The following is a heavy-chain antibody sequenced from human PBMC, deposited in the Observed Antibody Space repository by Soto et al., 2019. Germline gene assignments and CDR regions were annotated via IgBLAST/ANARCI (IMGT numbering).Heavy chain of an antibody. CDR3: ARAYDFWSGYYGWFDP. J-gene: IGHJ5*02. CDR1: GGSISSYY. V-gene: IGHV4-59*01. CDR2: IYYSGST. Sequence: SQTLSLTCTVSGGSISSYYWSWIRQPPGKGLEWIGYIYYSGSTNYNPSLKSRVTISVDTSKNQFSLKLSSVTAADTAVYYCARAYDFWSGYYGWFDPWGQGTLVTVSS. D-gene: IGHD3-3*01.